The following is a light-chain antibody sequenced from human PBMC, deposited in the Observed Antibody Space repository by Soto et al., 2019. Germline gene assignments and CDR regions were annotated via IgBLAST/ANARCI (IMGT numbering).Light chain of an antibody. V-gene: IGKV1-6*01. CDR3: QQANSFPLT. CDR1: QGIRND. J-gene: IGKJ4*01. CDR2: AAS. Sequence: AIQMTQFPSSLSASVGDRVTITCRASQGIRNDLGWYQQKPGKAPKLLIYAASGLHSGVPSRFSGSRSGTDFILTISSLQPEDFATYYCQQANSFPLTFGGGTKVEIK.